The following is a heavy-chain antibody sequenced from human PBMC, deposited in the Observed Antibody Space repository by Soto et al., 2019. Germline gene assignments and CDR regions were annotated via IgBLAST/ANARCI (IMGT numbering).Heavy chain of an antibody. D-gene: IGHD6-6*01. V-gene: IGHV4-4*07. Sequence: PSETLSLTCTVSGGAISAFYWNWIRQPAGKGLEWIGRIYMSGTTNYNPSLKGRVTMSVDTSKRQFSVRLSSVTAADTAMYYCARSPSTSSIGTFDFWGLGTMVTVSS. CDR3: ARSPSTSSIGTFDF. J-gene: IGHJ3*01. CDR1: GGAISAFY. CDR2: IYMSGTT.